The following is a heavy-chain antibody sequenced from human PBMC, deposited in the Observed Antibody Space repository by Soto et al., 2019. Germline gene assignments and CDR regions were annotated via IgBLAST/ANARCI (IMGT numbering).Heavy chain of an antibody. J-gene: IGHJ5*02. CDR3: ARDLCSSTSCYNGFDH. CDR2: ISSSSSYT. V-gene: IGHV3-11*06. CDR1: GFTFSDYY. D-gene: IGHD2-2*01. Sequence: QVQLVESGGGLVKPGGSLRLSCAASGFTFSDYYMSWIRQAPGKGLEGVSYISSSSSYTNYADSVKGRFTISRDNAKNSMYLQMNSLRAEEAAVYYCARDLCSSTSCYNGFDHWGQGTMVTVSS.